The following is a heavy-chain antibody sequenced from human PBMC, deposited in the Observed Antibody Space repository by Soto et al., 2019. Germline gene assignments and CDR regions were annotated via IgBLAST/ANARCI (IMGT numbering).Heavy chain of an antibody. D-gene: IGHD2-15*01. J-gene: IGHJ5*02. CDR1: RLTFSSYA. V-gene: IGHV3-23*01. CDR2: ISSSGAST. Sequence: EVYLLESGGGLVQPGGSLRLSCAASRLTFSSYAMSWVRQTPGKGLEWVSAISSSGASTYVADSVKGRFTISRDNSKNTLYLQMNSLRAEDTAVYYCAKDGQYCSGGSCYSQFRWFDPWGQGTLVTVSS. CDR3: AKDGQYCSGGSCYSQFRWFDP.